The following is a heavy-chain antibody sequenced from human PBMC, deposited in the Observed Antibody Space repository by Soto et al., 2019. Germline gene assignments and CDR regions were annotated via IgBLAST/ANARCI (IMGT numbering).Heavy chain of an antibody. D-gene: IGHD1-26*01. V-gene: IGHV1-69*01. CDR2: IVPMLGTP. CDR3: ARNGPYSSALSQYSRVDL. CDR1: GGTFDNFI. J-gene: IGHJ6*02. Sequence: QVQLVQSGAEVKEPGSSVRVSCKASGGTFDNFIMNWVRQTPGQGLEWMGGIVPMLGTPTYAEKFKGRVTISATGSTSTLYMEVTSLRSEDTAMYYCARNGPYSSALSQYSRVDLWGQGTTVTVSS.